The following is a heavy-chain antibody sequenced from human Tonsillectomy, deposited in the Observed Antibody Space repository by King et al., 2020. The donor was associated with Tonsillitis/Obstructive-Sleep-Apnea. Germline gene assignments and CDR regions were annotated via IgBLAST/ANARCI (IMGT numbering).Heavy chain of an antibody. D-gene: IGHD6-19*01. J-gene: IGHJ4*02. CDR1: GFSLTTSAVG. V-gene: IGHV2-5*02. Sequence: TLQESGPTLVKPTQTLTLTCTFSGFSLTTSAVGVGWIRQPPGKALEWLAFSYWDDDNRYSPSLKSRLTVTKDTSKNEVVLTMTNMDPVDTATYYCAHRQSGYNSGWDEGYFDYWGQGTPVIVSS. CDR2: SYWDDDN. CDR3: AHRQSGYNSGWDEGYFDY.